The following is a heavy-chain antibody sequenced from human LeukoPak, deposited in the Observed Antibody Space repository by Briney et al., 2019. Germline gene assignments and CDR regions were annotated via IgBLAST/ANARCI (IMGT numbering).Heavy chain of an antibody. D-gene: IGHD2-2*02. CDR1: GGTFSSYA. J-gene: IGHJ4*02. CDR3: ARGSQNCASASCYNF. Sequence: SVKVSCKASGGTFSSYAISWVRQAPGQGLEWMGRIIPILGIANYAQKFQGRVTITADKSTSTAYMELSSLRSEDTAVYYCARGSQNCASASCYNFWGQGTLVTVSS. V-gene: IGHV1-69*04. CDR2: IIPILGIA.